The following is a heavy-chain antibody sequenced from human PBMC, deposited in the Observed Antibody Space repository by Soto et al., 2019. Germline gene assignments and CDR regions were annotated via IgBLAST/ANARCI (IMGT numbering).Heavy chain of an antibody. J-gene: IGHJ4*02. Sequence: QVQLQESGPGLVKPSETLSLTCTVSGGSISSYYWSWIRQPPGKGLEWIGYIYYSGSTNYNPSLKSRVTISVDTSKNQFSLKLSSVTAADTAVYYCASLNSSSPFFDYWGQGTLVTVSS. V-gene: IGHV4-59*01. CDR3: ASLNSSSPFFDY. CDR2: IYYSGST. D-gene: IGHD6-6*01. CDR1: GGSISSYY.